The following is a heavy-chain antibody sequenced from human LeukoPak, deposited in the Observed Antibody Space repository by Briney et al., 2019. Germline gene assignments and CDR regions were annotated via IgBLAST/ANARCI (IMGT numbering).Heavy chain of an antibody. Sequence: SETLSLTCTVSGGSISSYYWSWIRQPPGKGLAWIGYIYYSGSTNYNPSLKSRVTISVDTSKNRFSLKLSSVTAADTAVYYCAKDFSSSGYYYDDAFDIWGQGTMVTVSS. CDR3: AKDFSSSGYYYDDAFDI. CDR1: GGSISSYY. J-gene: IGHJ3*02. V-gene: IGHV4-59*01. CDR2: IYYSGST. D-gene: IGHD3-22*01.